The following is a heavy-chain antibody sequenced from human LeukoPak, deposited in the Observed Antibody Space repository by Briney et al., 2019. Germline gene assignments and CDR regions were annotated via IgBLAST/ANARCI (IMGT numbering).Heavy chain of an antibody. CDR3: ARHPAAGRADY. CDR2: TYYSGST. J-gene: IGHJ4*02. V-gene: IGHV4-59*08. D-gene: IGHD6-13*01. Sequence: PSETQSLTCTVSGGSISSYYWSWIRQPPGKGLEWIGYTYYSGSTNYNPSLKSRVTISVDTSKNQFSLKLSSVTAADTAVYYCARHPAAGRADYWGQGTLVTVSS. CDR1: GGSISSYY.